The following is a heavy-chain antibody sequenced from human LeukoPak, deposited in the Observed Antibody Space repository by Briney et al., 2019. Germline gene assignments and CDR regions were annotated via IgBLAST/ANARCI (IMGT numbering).Heavy chain of an antibody. CDR3: ATDYYGSGGLDY. J-gene: IGHJ4*02. V-gene: IGHV4-59*01. CDR2: IYYSGST. CDR1: GGSISSYY. D-gene: IGHD3-10*01. Sequence: KPSETLSLTCTVSGGSISSYYWSWIRQPPGKGLEWIGNIYYSGSTNYNPSLKSRVTISVDTSKNQFSLKLSSVTAADTAVYYCATDYYGSGGLDYWGQGTLVTVSS.